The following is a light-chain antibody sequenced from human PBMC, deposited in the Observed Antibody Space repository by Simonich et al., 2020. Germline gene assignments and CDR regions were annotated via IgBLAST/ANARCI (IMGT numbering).Light chain of an antibody. J-gene: IGKJ3*01. CDR3: MQSIQLPLFT. CDR1: QSLLHSNGYNY. CDR2: LGS. Sequence: DIVMTQSPLSLPVTPGEPASISCRSSQSLLHSNGYNYLDWYLQKPGQSPQLLIYLGSNRASGVPDRFSGSGSGTDFTLKISRVEAEDVGVYYCMQSIQLPLFTFGPGTKVDIK. V-gene: IGKV2-28*01.